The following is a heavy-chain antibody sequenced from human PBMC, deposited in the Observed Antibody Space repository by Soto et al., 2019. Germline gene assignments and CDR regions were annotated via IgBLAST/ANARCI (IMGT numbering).Heavy chain of an antibody. CDR2: VHHSWGS. Sequence: QVQLQESGPGLVKPSETMSISCTVSGGSISSYYWSWFRQSPGKRMEWIGYVHHSWGSSYNPSLQSRVAISIDASRRQFSLKWTSVTATDTAVYYCERQGVVPLHGLVDVWGQGTTVTVSS. CDR3: ERQGVVPLHGLVDV. CDR1: GGSISSYY. V-gene: IGHV4-59*08. J-gene: IGHJ6*02. D-gene: IGHD1-26*01.